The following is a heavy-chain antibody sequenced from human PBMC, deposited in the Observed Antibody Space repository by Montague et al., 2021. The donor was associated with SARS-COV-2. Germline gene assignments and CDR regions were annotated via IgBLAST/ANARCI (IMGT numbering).Heavy chain of an antibody. V-gene: IGHV4-31*03. Sequence: TLSLTCTVSGGSISSGGYYWSWIRQHPGKGLEWIGYIYYSGSTYYNPSLKSRVTISVDTSKNQFSLKLSSVTAADTAVYYGARALSITIFGVVGSFDYWGQVTLVTVSS. CDR1: GGSISSGGYY. CDR3: ARALSITIFGVVGSFDY. J-gene: IGHJ4*02. D-gene: IGHD3-3*01. CDR2: IYYSGST.